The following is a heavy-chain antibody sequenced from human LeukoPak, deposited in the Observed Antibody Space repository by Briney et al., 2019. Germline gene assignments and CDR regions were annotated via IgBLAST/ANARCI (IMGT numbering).Heavy chain of an antibody. J-gene: IGHJ4*02. CDR2: IYHSGST. CDR3: ALISRGIAVPGTEL. D-gene: IGHD6-19*01. CDR1: GASISSNNW. V-gene: IGHV4-4*02. Sequence: SETLSLTCAVSGASISSNNWWSWVRQPPGKGLEWIGEIYHSGSTNYTPSLKSRVTISIDKSKNQFSLELSSVTAADTAVYYCALISRGIAVPGTELWGQGTLVTVSS.